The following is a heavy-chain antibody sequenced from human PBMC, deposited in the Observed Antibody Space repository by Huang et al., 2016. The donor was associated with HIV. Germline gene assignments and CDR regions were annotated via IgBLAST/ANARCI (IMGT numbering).Heavy chain of an antibody. CDR3: TTESESSGWTMDHDAFDI. CDR2: SKSKTEGGTT. CDR1: GFTFSNAW. D-gene: IGHD6-19*01. J-gene: IGHJ3*02. V-gene: IGHV3-15*01. Sequence: EVQLVESGGGLVKPGGSLRLSCAASGFTFSNAWMSWVRQAPGKGREWVGRSKSKTEGGTTDYAAPVKGRFTISRDDSKNTLYLQMNSLKTEDTAVYYCTTESESSGWTMDHDAFDIWGQGTMVTVSS.